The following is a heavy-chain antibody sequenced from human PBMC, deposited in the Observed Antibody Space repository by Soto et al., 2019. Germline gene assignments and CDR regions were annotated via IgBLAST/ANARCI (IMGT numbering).Heavy chain of an antibody. CDR1: GGSISSGDYY. Sequence: SETLSLTCTVSGGSISSGDYYWSWIRQPPGKGLEWIGYIYYSGSTYYNPSLKSRVTISVDTSKNQFSLKLSSVTAADTAVYYCARDRETVGGNWFDPWGQGTLVTVSS. CDR2: IYYSGST. J-gene: IGHJ5*02. V-gene: IGHV4-30-4*01. CDR3: ARDRETVGGNWFDP. D-gene: IGHD3-16*01.